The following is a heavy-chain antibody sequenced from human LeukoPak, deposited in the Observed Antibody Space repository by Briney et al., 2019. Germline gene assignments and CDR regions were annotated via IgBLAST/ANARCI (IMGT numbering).Heavy chain of an antibody. D-gene: IGHD3-22*01. V-gene: IGHV3-35*01. CDR3: VRNQGLYYYDSSGYYPHPPSFDY. CDR1: GFTFSNSD. Sequence: PGGSLRLSCAASGFTFSNSDMNWVHQAPGKRLEWVSGVSWNGSRTHYADSVKGRFIISRDNSRNTLYLQTNSLRAEDTAVYYCVRNQGLYYYDSSGYYPHPPSFDYWGQGTLVTVSS. CDR2: VSWNGSRT. J-gene: IGHJ4*02.